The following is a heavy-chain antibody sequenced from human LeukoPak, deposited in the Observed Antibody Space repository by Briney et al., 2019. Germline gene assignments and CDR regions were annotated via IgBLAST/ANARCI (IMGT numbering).Heavy chain of an antibody. J-gene: IGHJ4*02. CDR2: ISSSSSYT. CDR1: GFTFSSYS. Sequence: GGSLTLSCAASGFTFSSYSVNWVRQAPGEGLEWVSSISSSSSYTYYADSVKGRFTITRDNAKNSLYLQMNSLRAEATAVYYCARDIGAGYFDYWGQGTLVTVSS. V-gene: IGHV3-21*01. D-gene: IGHD3-3*01. CDR3: ARDIGAGYFDY.